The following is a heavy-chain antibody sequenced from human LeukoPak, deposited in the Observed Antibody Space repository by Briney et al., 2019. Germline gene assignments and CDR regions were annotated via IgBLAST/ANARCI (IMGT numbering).Heavy chain of an antibody. CDR3: ARDFYNHYGGGFV. CDR2: VYSGGTT. CDR1: GFNVSSKY. D-gene: IGHD4-17*01. J-gene: IGHJ6*02. V-gene: IGHV3-66*01. Sequence: PGGSLRLSCTASGFNVSSKYMTWVRQAPGKELESVSVVYSGGTTYHAESVKDSFTVSRDSSKNTVFLQMNNLRVDDTGVYYCARDFYNHYGGGFVWGRGTTVTVSS.